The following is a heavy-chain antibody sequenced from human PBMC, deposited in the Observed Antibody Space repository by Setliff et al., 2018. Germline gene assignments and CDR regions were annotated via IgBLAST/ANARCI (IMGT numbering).Heavy chain of an antibody. V-gene: IGHV4-39*01. CDR1: GGSISSSSYY. J-gene: IGHJ4*02. Sequence: PSETLSLTCTVSGGSISSSSYYWGWIRQPPGKGLEWIGSIYYSGSTSYNPSLKSRFTISVDTSKNQFSLKLSSVTAADTAVYYCARRRWEAVDYFDYWGQGTLVTVSS. CDR3: ARRRWEAVDYFDY. D-gene: IGHD1-26*01. CDR2: IYYSGST.